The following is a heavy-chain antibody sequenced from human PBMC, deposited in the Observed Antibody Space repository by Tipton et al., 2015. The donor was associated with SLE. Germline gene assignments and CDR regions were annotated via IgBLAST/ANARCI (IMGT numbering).Heavy chain of an antibody. CDR2: ISSSGSTI. CDR3: TTDPARTGRGGY. Sequence: SLRLSCAASGFTFSSYEMNWVRQAPGKGLEWVSYISSSGSTIYYADSVKGRFTISRDNAKNSLYLQMNSLRAEDTAVFYCTTDPARTGRGGYWGQGTLVTVSS. J-gene: IGHJ4*02. V-gene: IGHV3-48*03. D-gene: IGHD1-1*01. CDR1: GFTFSSYE.